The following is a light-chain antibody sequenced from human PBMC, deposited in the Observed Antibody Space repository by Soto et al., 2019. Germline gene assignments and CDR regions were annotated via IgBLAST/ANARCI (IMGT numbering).Light chain of an antibody. V-gene: IGLV1-47*01. Sequence: QSVLTQTPSVSGTPGQRVNISCSGSSSNIGRNYVYWYHQFPGTAPKLLIYRDNERPAGVPDRFYGSKSGTSASLAISGLRSGDEADYHCATWDDSLGRPVFGGGTKLTVL. CDR2: RDN. CDR3: ATWDDSLGRPV. CDR1: SSNIGRNY. J-gene: IGLJ2*01.